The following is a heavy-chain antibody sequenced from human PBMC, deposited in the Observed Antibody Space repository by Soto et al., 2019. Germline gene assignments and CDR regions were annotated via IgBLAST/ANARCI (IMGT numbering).Heavy chain of an antibody. CDR1: GFTFSSYG. CDR3: ARDGAIVVVPAAMGFDY. V-gene: IGHV3-33*01. Sequence: QVQLVESGGGVVQPGRSLRLSCAASGFTFSSYGMHWVRQAPGKGLEWVAVIWYDGSNKYYADSVKGRFTISRDNSKNXXYRQMNSLRAEDTAVYYCARDGAIVVVPAAMGFDYWGQGTLVTVSS. D-gene: IGHD2-2*01. J-gene: IGHJ4*02. CDR2: IWYDGSNK.